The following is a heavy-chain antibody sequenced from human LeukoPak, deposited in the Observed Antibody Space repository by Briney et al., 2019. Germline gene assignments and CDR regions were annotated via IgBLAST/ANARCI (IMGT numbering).Heavy chain of an antibody. V-gene: IGHV1-18*04. Sequence: AASVKVSCKASGYTFTDYYMHWVRQAPGQGLEWMGWISAYNGNTNYAQKLQGRVTMTTDTSTSTACMELRSLRSDDTAVYYCAREGIAAAGASGYYYYGMDVWGQGTTVTVSS. CDR2: ISAYNGNT. D-gene: IGHD6-13*01. J-gene: IGHJ6*02. CDR1: GYTFTDYY. CDR3: AREGIAAAGASGYYYYGMDV.